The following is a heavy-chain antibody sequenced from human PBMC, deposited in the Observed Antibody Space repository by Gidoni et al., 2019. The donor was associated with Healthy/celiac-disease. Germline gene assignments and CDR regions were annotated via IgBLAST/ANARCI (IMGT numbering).Heavy chain of an antibody. D-gene: IGHD1-1*01. CDR2: IYYSGST. CDR3: ARNGYVGYFDY. J-gene: IGHJ4*02. CDR1: GGSISSYY. V-gene: IGHV4-59*08. Sequence: QVQLQESGPGLVKPSETLSLTCTVSGGSISSYYWSWIRQPPGKGLEWIGYIYYSGSTNYTPSLKSRVTISVDTSKNQFSLKLSSVTAADTAVYYCARNGYVGYFDYWGQGTLVTVSS.